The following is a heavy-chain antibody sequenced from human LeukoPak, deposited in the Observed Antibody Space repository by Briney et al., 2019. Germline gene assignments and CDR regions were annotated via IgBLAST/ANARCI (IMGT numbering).Heavy chain of an antibody. Sequence: SSQTLSLTCAVSGGSISSGGYSWSWIRQPPGKGLEWIGYIYHSGSTYYNPSLKSRVTISVDRSKNQFSLKLSSVTAADTAVYYCARRPGSDDLLGFFDYWGQGTLVTVSS. CDR3: ARRPGSDDLLGFFDY. D-gene: IGHD2-21*01. CDR2: IYHSGST. CDR1: GGSISSGGYS. J-gene: IGHJ4*02. V-gene: IGHV4-30-2*01.